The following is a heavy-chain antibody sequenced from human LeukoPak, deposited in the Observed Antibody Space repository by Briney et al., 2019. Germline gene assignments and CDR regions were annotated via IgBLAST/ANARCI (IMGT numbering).Heavy chain of an antibody. J-gene: IGHJ4*02. CDR3: ARLPRGPASSAYCGGDCYSGGRLDY. Sequence: TSETLSLTCTVSGGSISSYYWSWIRQPAGKGLEWIGRIYTRGSTNYNPSLKSRVTMSVDTSKNQFSLKLSSVTAADTAVYYCARLPRGPASSAYCGGDCYSGGRLDYWGQGTLVTVSS. V-gene: IGHV4-4*07. CDR1: GGSISSYY. D-gene: IGHD2-21*02. CDR2: IYTRGST.